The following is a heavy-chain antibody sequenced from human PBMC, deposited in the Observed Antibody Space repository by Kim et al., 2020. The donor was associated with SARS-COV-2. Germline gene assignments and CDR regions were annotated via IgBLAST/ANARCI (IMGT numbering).Heavy chain of an antibody. V-gene: IGHV4-34*01. J-gene: IGHJ6*02. CDR2: INHSGST. D-gene: IGHD3-3*01. CDR3: AREYDFWSGLWHEDYYYGMDV. Sequence: SETLSLTCAVYGGSFSGYYWSWIRQPPGKGLEWIGEINHSGSTNYNPSLKSRVTISVDTSKNQFSLKLSSVTAADTAVYYCAREYDFWSGLWHEDYYYGMDVWGQGTTVTVSS. CDR1: GGSFSGYY.